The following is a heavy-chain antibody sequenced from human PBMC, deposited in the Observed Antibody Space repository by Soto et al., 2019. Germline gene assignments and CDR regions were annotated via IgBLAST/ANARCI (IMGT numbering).Heavy chain of an antibody. Sequence: GASVKVSCKASGYTFTSYAMHWVRQAPGQGLEWMGGIIPIFGTANYAQKFQGRVTITADESTSTAYMELSSLRSEDTAVYYCARDPDYYDSSGYYRPQYFQHWGQGTLVTVSS. D-gene: IGHD3-22*01. CDR2: IIPIFGTA. J-gene: IGHJ1*01. V-gene: IGHV1-69*13. CDR3: ARDPDYYDSSGYYRPQYFQH. CDR1: GYTFTSYA.